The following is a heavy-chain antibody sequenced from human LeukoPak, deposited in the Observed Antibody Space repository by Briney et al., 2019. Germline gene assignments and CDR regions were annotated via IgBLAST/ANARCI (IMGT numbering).Heavy chain of an antibody. CDR3: ERDRRYCSGDNCYSGVDY. CDR2: MYSGGYT. Sequence: HPGGSLRLSCVASGLTVSVNYMTWVRQAPGEGLDWVSVMYSGGYTYYADSVKGRFTISRDNSKNTVYLQMNSLRVEDSAVYYCERDRRYCSGDNCYSGVDYWGQGTRVIVSS. D-gene: IGHD2-15*01. CDR1: GLTVSVNY. V-gene: IGHV3-53*01. J-gene: IGHJ4*02.